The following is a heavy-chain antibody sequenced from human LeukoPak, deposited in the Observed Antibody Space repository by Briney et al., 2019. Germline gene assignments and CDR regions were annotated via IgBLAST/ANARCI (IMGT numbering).Heavy chain of an antibody. D-gene: IGHD5-18*01. CDR3: ARGRTAMVKRKVYYYYMDV. Sequence: GASVKVSCKASGYTFTSYDINWVRQATGQGLEWMGWMNPNSGNTGYAQKFQGRVTITRNTSISTAYMELSSLRSEDTAVYYCARGRTAMVKRKVYYYYMDVWGKGTTVTVSS. V-gene: IGHV1-8*01. J-gene: IGHJ6*03. CDR2: MNPNSGNT. CDR1: GYTFTSYD.